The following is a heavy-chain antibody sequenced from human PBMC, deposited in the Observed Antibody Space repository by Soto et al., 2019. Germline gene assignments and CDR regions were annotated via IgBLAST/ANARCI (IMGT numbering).Heavy chain of an antibody. CDR1: GFTFSSYA. Sequence: EVQLLESGGGLVQPGGSLRLSCAASGFTFSSYAMSWVRQAPGKGMEWVSATSGSGGSTYYADSVKGRFTISRDNSKNTRYLQMNSLRAEDTAVYYCAKFSSSWYYFDLWGRGTLVTVSS. J-gene: IGHJ2*01. CDR3: AKFSSSWYYFDL. D-gene: IGHD6-13*01. CDR2: TSGSGGST. V-gene: IGHV3-23*01.